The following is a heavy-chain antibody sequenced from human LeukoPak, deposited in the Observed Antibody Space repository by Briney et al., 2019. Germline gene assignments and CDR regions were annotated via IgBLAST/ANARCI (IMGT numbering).Heavy chain of an antibody. CDR2: VRASGDGST. J-gene: IGHJ4*02. CDR1: GFTFSSFV. Sequence: GGSLRLSCAASGFTFSSFVMSWVRQAPGKGLEWVAAVRASGDGSTHYADSVKGRFAISRDNFKSTLYLQMNSLRVEDTAVYYCAKVNPPRGGRSGWYEANDYWGQGTLVTVSS. D-gene: IGHD6-19*01. CDR3: AKVNPPRGGRSGWYEANDY. V-gene: IGHV3-23*01.